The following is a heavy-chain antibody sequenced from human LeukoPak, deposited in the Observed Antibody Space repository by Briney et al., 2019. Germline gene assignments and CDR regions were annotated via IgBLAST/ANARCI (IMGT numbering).Heavy chain of an antibody. Sequence: GGSLRLSXAASGFTFDDYAMHWVRQAPGKGLEWVSLISGDGGSTYYADSVKGRFTISRDNSKNSLYLQMNSLRTEDTALYYCAKDKYSSGWYNWFDPWGRGTLVTVSS. CDR1: GFTFDDYA. V-gene: IGHV3-43*02. D-gene: IGHD6-19*01. J-gene: IGHJ5*02. CDR2: ISGDGGST. CDR3: AKDKYSSGWYNWFDP.